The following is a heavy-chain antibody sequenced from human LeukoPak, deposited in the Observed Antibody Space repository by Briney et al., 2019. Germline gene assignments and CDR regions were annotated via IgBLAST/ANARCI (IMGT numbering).Heavy chain of an antibody. CDR3: AKVGVEYSSSSL. J-gene: IGHJ4*02. CDR1: GFIFSSYA. D-gene: IGHD6-6*01. Sequence: GGSLRLSCAASGFIFSSYAMSWVRQAPGKGLEWVSAISGSGGSTYYADSVKGRFTISRDNSKNTLYLQMNSLRAEDTAVYYCAKVGVEYSSSSLWGQGTLVTVSS. CDR2: ISGSGGST. V-gene: IGHV3-23*01.